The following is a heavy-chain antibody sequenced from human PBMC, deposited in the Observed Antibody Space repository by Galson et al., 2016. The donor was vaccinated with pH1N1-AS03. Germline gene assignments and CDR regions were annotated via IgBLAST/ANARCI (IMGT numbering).Heavy chain of an antibody. Sequence: SLRLSCAASGFPFSTFAMYWFRHVPGTGLQCVALISFDGNNKFYADSLRGRFTISRENSKNTLYLDINSLTTEDTAMYYCATAPGGVNVWGQGTMVTVSS. CDR2: ISFDGNNK. CDR3: ATAPGGVNV. J-gene: IGHJ6*02. D-gene: IGHD3-10*01. V-gene: IGHV3-30-3*01. CDR1: GFPFSTFA.